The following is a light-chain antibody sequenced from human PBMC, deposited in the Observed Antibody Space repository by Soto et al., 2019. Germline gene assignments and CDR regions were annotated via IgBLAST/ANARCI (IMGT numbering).Light chain of an antibody. V-gene: IGKV3-20*01. CDR3: QQYGSSPLVT. Sequence: EIVLTQSPGTLSLSPGERATLSCRASQSVSSSYLAWYQQKPGQAPRLLIYGASSRATGIPDRFSGSGSGTDFTLPISRLEPEDFAVYYCQQYGSSPLVTFGQGTRLEI. CDR1: QSVSSSY. J-gene: IGKJ5*01. CDR2: GAS.